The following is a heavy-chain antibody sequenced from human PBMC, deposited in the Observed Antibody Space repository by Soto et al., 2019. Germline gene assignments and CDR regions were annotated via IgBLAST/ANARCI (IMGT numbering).Heavy chain of an antibody. CDR3: AADRGWFGELLSAFDI. V-gene: IGHV1-58*01. J-gene: IGHJ3*02. D-gene: IGHD3-10*01. Sequence: SVKVSCKASGFTFTSSAVQWVRQARGQRLEWIGWIVVGSGNTNYAQKFQERVTITRDMSTSTAYMELSSLRSEDTAVYYCAADRGWFGELLSAFDIWGQGTVVTVSS. CDR2: IVVGSGNT. CDR1: GFTFTSSA.